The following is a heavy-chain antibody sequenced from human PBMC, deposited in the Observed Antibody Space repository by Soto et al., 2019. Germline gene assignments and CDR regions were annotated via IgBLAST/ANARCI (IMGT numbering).Heavy chain of an antibody. J-gene: IGHJ6*02. CDR2: INAGNGNT. V-gene: IGHV1-3*01. Sequence: QVPLVQSGAEVKKPGASVKVSCKASGYTVTSYAMHWVRQAPGQRLEWMGWINAGNGNTKYSQKFQGRVTITRDTSASTAYMELSSPRSEDTAVYYCAGARQNYYYGMDVWGQGTTVTVSS. CDR3: AGARQNYYYGMDV. CDR1: GYTVTSYA.